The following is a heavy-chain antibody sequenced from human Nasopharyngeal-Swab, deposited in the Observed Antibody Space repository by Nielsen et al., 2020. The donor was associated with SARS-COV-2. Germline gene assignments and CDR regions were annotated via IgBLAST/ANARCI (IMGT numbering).Heavy chain of an antibody. CDR3: ASTYYDFWSGYYGNYYYGMDV. V-gene: IGHV3-30*03. D-gene: IGHD3-3*01. J-gene: IGHJ6*02. CDR2: ISYDGSNK. CDR1: GFTFSSYG. Sequence: GESLKISCAASGFTFSSYGMHWVRQAPGKGLEWVAVISYDGSNKYYADSVKGRFTISRDNSKNTLYLQMNSLRAEDTAVYYCASTYYDFWSGYYGNYYYGMDVWGQGTTVTVSS.